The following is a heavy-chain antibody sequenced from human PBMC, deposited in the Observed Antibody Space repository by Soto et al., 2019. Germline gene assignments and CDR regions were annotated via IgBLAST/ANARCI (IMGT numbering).Heavy chain of an antibody. CDR2: IYTSGST. V-gene: IGHV4-4*07. D-gene: IGHD2-15*01. CDR3: ARDYGGDCSGGSCYSPHYGMDV. J-gene: IGHJ6*02. CDR1: GGSISSYY. Sequence: QVQLQESGPGLVKPSETLSLTCTVSGGSISSYYWSWIRQPAGKGLEWIGRIYTSGSTNYNPSLKSRVTMSVDTSKNQFSLKLSSVTAADTAVYYCARDYGGDCSGGSCYSPHYGMDVWCQGTTVTVSS.